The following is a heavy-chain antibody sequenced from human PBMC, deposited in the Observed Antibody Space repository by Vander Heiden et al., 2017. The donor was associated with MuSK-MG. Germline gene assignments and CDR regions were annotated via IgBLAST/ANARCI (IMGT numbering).Heavy chain of an antibody. CDR1: GGSISSSSYC. J-gene: IGHJ5*02. CDR3: ARKDSLPPWLPFDP. V-gene: IGHV4-39*01. D-gene: IGHD5-12*01. Sequence: QLQLQESGPGLVKPSETLSLTCPVSGGSISSSSYCWGWIRQAPGKGLEWIGSIYYTGSTDYNPSLKSRVTISVDTSKNEFSLKLSSVTAADTAVYYCARKDSLPPWLPFDPWGQGTLVTVSS. CDR2: IYYTGST.